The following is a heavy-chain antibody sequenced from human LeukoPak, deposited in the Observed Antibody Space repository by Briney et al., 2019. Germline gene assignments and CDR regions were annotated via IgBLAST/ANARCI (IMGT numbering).Heavy chain of an antibody. CDR1: GYTFTGYY. V-gene: IGHV1-2*02. CDR3: ARDLHRYSSYYFDY. J-gene: IGHJ4*02. D-gene: IGHD5-18*01. CDR2: INPNSGGT. Sequence: ASVKVSCKASGYTFTGYYMHWVRQAPGQGLGWMGWINPNSGGTNYAQKFQGRVTMTRDTSIGTAYMELSRLRSDDTAVYYCARDLHRYSSYYFDYWGQGTLVTVSS.